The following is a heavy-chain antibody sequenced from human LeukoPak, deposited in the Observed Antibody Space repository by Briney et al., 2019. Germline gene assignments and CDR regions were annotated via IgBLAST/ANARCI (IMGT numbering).Heavy chain of an antibody. D-gene: IGHD2-2*01. CDR2: INPSGGST. Sequence: ASVKVSCKASGYTFTTYGITWVRQAPGQGLEWMGIINPSGGSTSYAQKFQGRVTMTRDTSTSTVYMELSSLRSEDTAVYYCARGAQLNYGMDVWGQGTTVTVSS. V-gene: IGHV1-46*01. CDR1: GYTFTTYG. CDR3: ARGAQLNYGMDV. J-gene: IGHJ6*02.